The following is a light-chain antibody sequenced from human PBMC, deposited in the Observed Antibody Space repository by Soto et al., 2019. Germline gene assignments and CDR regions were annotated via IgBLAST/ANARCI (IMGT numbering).Light chain of an antibody. V-gene: IGLV1-47*01. J-gene: IGLJ2*01. Sequence: QSVLTQPPSASGTPGQTVTISCSGRSSNIGSSYVYWYQQLPGTAPRLLMYRADHRPSGVPDRFSGSKSGTSASLAISGLRSDDEADYYCAAWDDTLRGLVFGGGTKVIVL. CDR1: SSNIGSSY. CDR2: RAD. CDR3: AAWDDTLRGLV.